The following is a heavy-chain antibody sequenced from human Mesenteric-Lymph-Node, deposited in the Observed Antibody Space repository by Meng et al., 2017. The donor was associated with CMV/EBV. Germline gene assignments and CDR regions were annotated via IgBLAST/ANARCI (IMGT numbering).Heavy chain of an antibody. D-gene: IGHD6-19*01. Sequence: CAASGFIFSIYAMSWVRQAPGKGLEWVAAISGTDSSTFYADSVKGRFTISRDNSKNTLSLQMNSLRVEDTALYFCVTEVAVAGFYYWGQGTLVTVSS. CDR2: ISGTDSST. CDR3: VTEVAVAGFYY. CDR1: GFIFSIYA. J-gene: IGHJ4*02. V-gene: IGHV3-23*01.